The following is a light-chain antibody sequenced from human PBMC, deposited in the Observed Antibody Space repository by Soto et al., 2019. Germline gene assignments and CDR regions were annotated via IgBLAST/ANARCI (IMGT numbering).Light chain of an antibody. Sequence: QSVLGQPASVSGSPGQSITISCTGTSSVVGGFEYVSWYQHQPGKAPKLIIYDVTKRPSGVSNRFSGSKSGNTASLTISGIQAEDEGDYYCGSITRSGTSDFGTGTKVTVL. CDR1: SSVVGGFEY. CDR3: GSITRSGTSD. CDR2: DVT. V-gene: IGLV2-14*01. J-gene: IGLJ1*01.